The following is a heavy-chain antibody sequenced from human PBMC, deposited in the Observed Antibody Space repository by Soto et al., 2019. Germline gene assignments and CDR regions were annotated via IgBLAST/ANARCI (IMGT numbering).Heavy chain of an antibody. Sequence: PGESLKISCKGSGYSFTSYWIGWVRQMPGKGLEWMGIIYPGDSDTRYSPSFQGQVTISADKSISTAYLQWSSLKASDTAMYYCARGYCSGGSCFGNYYYGMDVWGPGTRVTVSS. J-gene: IGHJ6*02. D-gene: IGHD2-15*01. V-gene: IGHV5-51*01. CDR2: IYPGDSDT. CDR1: GYSFTSYW. CDR3: ARGYCSGGSCFGNYYYGMDV.